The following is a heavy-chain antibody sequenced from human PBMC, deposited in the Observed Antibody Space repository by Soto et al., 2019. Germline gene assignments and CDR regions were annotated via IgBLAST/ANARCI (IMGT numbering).Heavy chain of an antibody. D-gene: IGHD6-13*01. CDR1: GSAISSGYY. CDR2: VYTGGST. V-gene: IGHV4-4*07. CDR3: ARTIGAAYYFDF. Sequence: SETLSLTCAVSGSAISSGYYWSWIRQPAGKGLEWIGRVYTGGSTNYNPSLKSRVTMSIDTSNNHFSLSLKSVTATDTAVYYCARTIGAAYYFDFSGQGALVTVSS. J-gene: IGHJ4*02.